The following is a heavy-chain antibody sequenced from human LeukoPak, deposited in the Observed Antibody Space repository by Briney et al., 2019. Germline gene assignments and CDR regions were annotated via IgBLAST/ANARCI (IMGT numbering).Heavy chain of an antibody. CDR2: INPNRGDT. CDR3: ARNPDEHWLDESENWYFDL. V-gene: IGHV1-2*06. CDR1: GYTFIDYY. Sequence: ASVKVSCKASGYTFIDYYLHWLRQAPGQGLEWMGRINPNRGDTKPAQKFQGRVTMTRDTSISVAYMERSSLQSDGTAVYYCARNPDEHWLDESENWYFDLWGSGTLVTVSS. D-gene: IGHD6-19*01. J-gene: IGHJ2*01.